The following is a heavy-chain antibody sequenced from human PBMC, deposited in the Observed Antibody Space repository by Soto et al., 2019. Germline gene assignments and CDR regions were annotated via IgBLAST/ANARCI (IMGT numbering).Heavy chain of an antibody. CDR3: ARLYCISTSCYLGMDV. CDR2: ISAYNGNR. V-gene: IGHV1-18*01. CDR1: GYTFTSYG. D-gene: IGHD2-2*01. J-gene: IGHJ6*02. Sequence: QVQLVQSGAEVKKPGASVKVSCKASGYTFTSYGISWVRQAPGQGLEWMGWISAYNGNRNYVQKLQGRVTMTTDTXTSXAYMELRSLRSDDTAVYYCARLYCISTSCYLGMDVWGQGTTVTVSS.